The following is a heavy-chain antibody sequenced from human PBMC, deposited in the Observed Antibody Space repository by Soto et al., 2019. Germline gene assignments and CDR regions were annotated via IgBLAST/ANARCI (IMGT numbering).Heavy chain of an antibody. CDR1: GGTFSSYA. V-gene: IGHV1-69*01. J-gene: IGHJ6*02. CDR3: ARXVHXXXXFCPGACYGMDV. D-gene: IGHD1-26*01. Sequence: QVQLVQSGAEVKKPGSSVKVSCKASGGTFSSYAISWVRQAPGQGLEWMGGIIPIFGTANYAQKFQGRVTITADESTSTAYMELSXLRXXDTAVYXXARXVHXXXXFCPGACYGMDVWGQGTTVTVSS. CDR2: IIPIFGTA.